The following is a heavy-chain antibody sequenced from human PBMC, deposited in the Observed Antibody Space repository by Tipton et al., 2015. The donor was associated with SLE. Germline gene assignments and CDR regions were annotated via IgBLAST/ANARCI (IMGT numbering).Heavy chain of an antibody. CDR3: ARALPGGSVGGAFGI. CDR1: GFTFSSYW. Sequence: SLRLSCAASGFTFSSYWMHWVRQAPGKGLVWVSRINSDGSSTSYADSVKGRFTISRDNAKNTLYLQMNSLRAEDTAVYYCARALPGGSVGGAFGIWGQGTMVTVSS. J-gene: IGHJ3*02. V-gene: IGHV3-74*01. CDR2: INSDGSST. D-gene: IGHD4-23*01.